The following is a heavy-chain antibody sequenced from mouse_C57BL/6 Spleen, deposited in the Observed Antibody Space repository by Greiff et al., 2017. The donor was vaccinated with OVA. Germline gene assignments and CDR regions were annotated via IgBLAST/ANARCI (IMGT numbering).Heavy chain of an antibody. D-gene: IGHD2-4*01. CDR3: AREGIYYDYDGDYAMDY. J-gene: IGHJ4*01. Sequence: QVQLQQPGTELVKPGASVKLSCKASGYTFTSYWMHWVKQRPGQGLEWIGNINPSNGGTNYNEKFKSKATLTVDKSSSTAYMQLSSLTSEDSAVYYCAREGIYYDYDGDYAMDYWGQGTSVTVSS. CDR2: INPSNGGT. CDR1: GYTFTSYW. V-gene: IGHV1-53*01.